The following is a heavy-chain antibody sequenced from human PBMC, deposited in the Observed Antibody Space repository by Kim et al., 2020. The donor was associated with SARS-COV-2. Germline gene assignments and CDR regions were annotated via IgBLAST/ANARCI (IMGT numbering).Heavy chain of an antibody. Sequence: GGSLRLSCAASGFTFSSYGMHWVRQAPGKGLEWVAVIWYDGSNKYYADSVKGRFTISRDNSKNTLYLQMNSLRAEDTAVYYCARDLCSSSGGSCYSGGIDYWGQGTLVTVSS. CDR3: ARDLCSSSGGSCYSGGIDY. CDR1: GFTFSSYG. CDR2: IWYDGSNK. V-gene: IGHV3-33*01. D-gene: IGHD2-15*01. J-gene: IGHJ4*02.